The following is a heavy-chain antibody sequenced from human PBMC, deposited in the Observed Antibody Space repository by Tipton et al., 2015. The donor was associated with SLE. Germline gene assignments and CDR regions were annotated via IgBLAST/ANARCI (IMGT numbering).Heavy chain of an antibody. CDR3: ARWAGPTVNFDY. V-gene: IGHV4-59*01. Sequence: LRLSCTVSGGSISSYYWSWIRQPPGKGLEWIGYIYYSGSTNYNPPLKSRVTISVDTSKNQFSLKLSSVTAADTAVYYCARWAGPTVNFDYWGQGTLVTVPS. CDR1: GGSISSYY. D-gene: IGHD4-11*01. CDR2: IYYSGST. J-gene: IGHJ4*02.